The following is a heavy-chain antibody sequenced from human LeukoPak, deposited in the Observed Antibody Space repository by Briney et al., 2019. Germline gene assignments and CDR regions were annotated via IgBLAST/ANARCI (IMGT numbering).Heavy chain of an antibody. CDR1: GGSISSYY. Sequence: SETLSLTCTVSGGSISSYYWSWIRQPPGKGLEWIGYIYYSGSTNYNPSLKSRVTISVDTSKNQFSLKLSSVTAADTAVYYCAIGRGGYDTYYYYGMDVWGQGTTVTVSS. D-gene: IGHD5-12*01. CDR3: AIGRGGYDTYYYYGMDV. CDR2: IYYSGST. J-gene: IGHJ6*02. V-gene: IGHV4-59*01.